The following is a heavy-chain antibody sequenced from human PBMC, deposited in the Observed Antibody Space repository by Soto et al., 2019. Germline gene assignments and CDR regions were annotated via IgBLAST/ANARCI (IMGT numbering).Heavy chain of an antibody. D-gene: IGHD5-12*01. Sequence: SGPTLVNPTQTLTLTCSFSGFSFPPAGEAVGWIRQTTGGTLDWLTLICYNDDRRFSPSLMTRFTITGYTTMSHVILSLTNVYPGATAAYCCAHGDSGYENRYFDFWGQGIPVTVSS. J-gene: IGHJ4*02. V-gene: IGHV2-5*01. CDR3: AHGDSGYENRYFDF. CDR2: ICYNDDR. CDR1: GFSFPPAGEA.